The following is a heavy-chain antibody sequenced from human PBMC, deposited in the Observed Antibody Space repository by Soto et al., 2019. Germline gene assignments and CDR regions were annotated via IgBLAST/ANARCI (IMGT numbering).Heavy chain of an antibody. CDR1: GFTFDDYT. D-gene: IGHD5-18*01. CDR2: ISWDGGST. Sequence: GGSLRLSCAASGFTFDDYTMHWVRQAPGKGLEWVSLISWDGGSTYYADSVKGRFTISRDNSKNSLYLQMNSLRTEDTALYYCAKDIRGYSYGSLIDYWGQGTLVTVSS. V-gene: IGHV3-43*01. J-gene: IGHJ4*02. CDR3: AKDIRGYSYGSLIDY.